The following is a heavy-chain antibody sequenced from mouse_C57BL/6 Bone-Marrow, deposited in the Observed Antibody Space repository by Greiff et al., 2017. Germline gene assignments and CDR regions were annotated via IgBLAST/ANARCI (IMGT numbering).Heavy chain of an antibody. CDR2: IDPSDSYT. V-gene: IGHV1-59*01. Sequence: QVQLKQPGAELVRPGTSVKSSCKASGYTFTSYWMHWVKQRPGQGLEWIGVIDPSDSYTNYNQKFKGKATLTVDTSSSTAYMQLSSLTSEDSAVYYCARRLGQGYWGQGTTLTVSS. J-gene: IGHJ2*01. D-gene: IGHD4-1*01. CDR3: ARRLGQGY. CDR1: GYTFTSYW.